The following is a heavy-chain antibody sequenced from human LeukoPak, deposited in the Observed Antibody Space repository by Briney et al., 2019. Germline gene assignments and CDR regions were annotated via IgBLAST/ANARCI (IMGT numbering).Heavy chain of an antibody. CDR1: GFIFSTYA. D-gene: IGHD3-3*01. V-gene: IGHV3-23*01. Sequence: PGGSLRLSCAASGFIFSTYAMTWVRQAPGKGLEWVSAISGSGDSTYYADSVKGRFTISRDNSKNTLYLQMNSLRAEDTAVYYCAKSQGYDFWSGYYTGPAPLDYWGQGTLVTVSS. J-gene: IGHJ4*02. CDR3: AKSQGYDFWSGYYTGPAPLDY. CDR2: ISGSGDST.